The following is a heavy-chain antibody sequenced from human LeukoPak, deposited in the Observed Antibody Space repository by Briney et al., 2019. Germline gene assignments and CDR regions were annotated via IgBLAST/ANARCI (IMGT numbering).Heavy chain of an antibody. CDR2: ISSSSSYI. V-gene: IGHV3-21*04. D-gene: IGHD3-16*01. J-gene: IGHJ4*02. Sequence: GGSLRLSCAASAFTSSSYSMNWVRQAPGKGLAWVSSISSSSSYIYYADSVKGRFTISRDNAKNSLYLQMNSLRAEDTALYYCAGGRREYYFDYWGQGTLVTVSS. CDR1: AFTSSSYS. CDR3: AGGRREYYFDY.